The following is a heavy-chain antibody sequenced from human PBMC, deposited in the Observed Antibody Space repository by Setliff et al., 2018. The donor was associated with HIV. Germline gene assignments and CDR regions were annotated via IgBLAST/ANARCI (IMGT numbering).Heavy chain of an antibody. J-gene: IGHJ4*02. CDR1: GGSISSGSYY. D-gene: IGHD6-13*01. Sequence: SETLSLTCTVSGGSISSGSYYWSWIRQPAGKALEWIGHIYTSGSTYYNPSLKSRVTISVDTSKNQFSLKLSSVTAADTAVYYCARGGYSSSWYVGGEYYFGYWGQGTLVTVSS. CDR3: ARGGYSSSWYVGGEYYFGY. V-gene: IGHV4-61*09. CDR2: IYTSGST.